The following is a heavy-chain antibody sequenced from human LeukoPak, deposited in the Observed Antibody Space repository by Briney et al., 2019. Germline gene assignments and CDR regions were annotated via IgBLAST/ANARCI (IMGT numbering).Heavy chain of an antibody. CDR3: ARDMGLTYYDFWSGYNWFDP. CDR2: INPSGGST. J-gene: IGHJ5*02. D-gene: IGHD3-3*01. V-gene: IGHV1-46*01. Sequence: GASVKVSCKASGFTFTSYYMHWVRQAPGQGLEWRGIINPSGGSTSYAQKFQGRVTMTRDTSTSTVYMELSSLRSEDTAVYYCARDMGLTYYDFWSGYNWFDPWGQGTLVTVSS. CDR1: GFTFTSYY.